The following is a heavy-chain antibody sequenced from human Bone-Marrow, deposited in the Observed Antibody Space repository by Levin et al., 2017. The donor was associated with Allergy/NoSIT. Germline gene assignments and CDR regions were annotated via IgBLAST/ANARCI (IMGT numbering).Heavy chain of an antibody. D-gene: IGHD5-18*01. CDR3: ARKTDTFMVTGDF. Sequence: GGSLRLSCAASGFIVSNNQMTWVRQAPGKGPEWVSIIYSGGSTYYADSVKGRFTISRDSSKNTLYLQMNSLRAEDPAVYYCARKTDTFMVTGDFWGQGTLVTVSS. J-gene: IGHJ4*02. CDR1: GFIVSNNQ. V-gene: IGHV3-66*01. CDR2: IYSGGST.